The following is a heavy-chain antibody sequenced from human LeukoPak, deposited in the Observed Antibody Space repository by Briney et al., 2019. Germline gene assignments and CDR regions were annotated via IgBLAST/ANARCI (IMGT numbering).Heavy chain of an antibody. Sequence: GGSLRLSCAASGFTFSSYWMSWVRQAPGKGLEWVANIKQDGSEKYYVDSVKGRFTISRDNAKNSLYLQMNSLRAEDTAVYYCARGFDFWSGGYMDIWGKGTTVTVSS. CDR3: ARGFDFWSGGYMDI. V-gene: IGHV3-7*01. D-gene: IGHD3-3*01. CDR2: IKQDGSEK. J-gene: IGHJ6*03. CDR1: GFTFSSYW.